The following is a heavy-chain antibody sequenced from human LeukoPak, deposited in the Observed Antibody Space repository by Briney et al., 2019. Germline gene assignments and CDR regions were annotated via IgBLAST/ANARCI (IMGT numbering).Heavy chain of an antibody. CDR3: ARGTGWYDC. CDR1: GGSFSGYY. D-gene: IGHD6-19*01. J-gene: IGHJ4*02. Sequence: PSETLSLTCAVYGGSFSGYYWSWIRQPPGKGLEWIGEINRSGSTNYNPSLKSRVTISVDTSKNQFSLKLSSVTAADTAVYYCARGTGWYDCWGQGTLVTVSS. CDR2: INRSGST. V-gene: IGHV4-34*01.